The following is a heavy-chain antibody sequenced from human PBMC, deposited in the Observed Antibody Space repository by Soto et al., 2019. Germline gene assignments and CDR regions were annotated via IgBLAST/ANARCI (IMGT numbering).Heavy chain of an antibody. CDR3: ARHYGGYDYRFLTIRTYYYYYMDV. CDR1: GGSISSYY. CDR2: IYYSGST. Sequence: PSETLSLTCTVSGGSISSYYWSWIRQPPGKGLEWIGYIYYSGSTNYNPSLKSRVTISVDTSKNQFSLKLSSVTAADTAVYYCARHYGGYDYRFLTIRTYYYYYMDVWGKGTTVTVSS. V-gene: IGHV4-59*08. J-gene: IGHJ6*03. D-gene: IGHD5-12*01.